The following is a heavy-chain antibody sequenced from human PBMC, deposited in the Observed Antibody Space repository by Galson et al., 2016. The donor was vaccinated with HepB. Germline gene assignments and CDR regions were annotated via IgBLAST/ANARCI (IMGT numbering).Heavy chain of an antibody. Sequence: SETLSLTCSVSGGSISSGSHYWSWIRQHPGKGLEWIGYIFHRGNTYYNPSLNSRVTISVETSTNQFSLKLTSVTAADTTVYYCARQVGSNWYFDYWGQGTLVTVSS. CDR2: IFHRGNT. V-gene: IGHV4-39*01. CDR1: GGSISSGSHY. CDR3: ARQVGSNWYFDY. D-gene: IGHD1-26*01. J-gene: IGHJ4*02.